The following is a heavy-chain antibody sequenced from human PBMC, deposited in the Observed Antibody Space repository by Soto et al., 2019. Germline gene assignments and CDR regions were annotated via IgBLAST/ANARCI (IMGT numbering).Heavy chain of an antibody. V-gene: IGHV3-30-3*01. CDR3: ARESSIYSSSWYYFDL. CDR1: GFTFSSYA. D-gene: IGHD6-13*01. J-gene: IGHJ4*02. CDR2: ISYDGSNS. Sequence: GGSQRLSCAASGFTFSSYAVHWVRQAPGKGLEWVALISYDGSNSYYADSVKGRFTISRDNSENTLYLQMNSLRADDAALYYCARESSIYSSSWYYFDLWGQGTLVTVSS.